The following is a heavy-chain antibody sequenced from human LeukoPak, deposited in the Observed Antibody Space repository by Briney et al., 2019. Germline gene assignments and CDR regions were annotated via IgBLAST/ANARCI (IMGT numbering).Heavy chain of an antibody. Sequence: ASVKVSCKASGYTFDIYGIAWVRQAPGQGLEWMGWIATYNGKTDYAQNLQGRVTMTTDLSTGTAYMELRSLRSDDTAVYHCARVYNSYYYYMDVWGKGTPVTVSS. D-gene: IGHD1-14*01. CDR2: IATYNGKT. CDR1: GYTFDIYG. J-gene: IGHJ6*03. V-gene: IGHV1-18*01. CDR3: ARVYNSYYYYMDV.